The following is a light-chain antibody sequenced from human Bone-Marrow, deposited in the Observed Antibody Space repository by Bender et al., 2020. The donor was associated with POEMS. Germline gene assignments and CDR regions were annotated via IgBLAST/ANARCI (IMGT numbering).Light chain of an antibody. CDR1: SSDVGGYDY. CDR2: DVT. CDR3: NSYTSTNTLS. Sequence: QSALTQPASVSGSPGQSITISCAGTSSDVGGYDYVSWYQQHPGEAPKLITFDVTEGPSGVSNRFSVSKSGNTASLTISGLQAEDEADYYCNSYTSTNTLSFGTGTKVTVL. J-gene: IGLJ1*01. V-gene: IGLV2-14*03.